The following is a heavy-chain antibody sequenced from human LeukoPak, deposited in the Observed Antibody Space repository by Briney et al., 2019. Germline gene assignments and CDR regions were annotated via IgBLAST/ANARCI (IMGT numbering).Heavy chain of an antibody. Sequence: GGSLRLSCAASGFTFSDYWMHWVRQAPGKGLVWVSRINSDGRNIRYADSVKGRFTISRDNAKNTLYLQMNSLTPEDTAVYYCAREGALGYGHYTYDYWGQGTLVTVSS. D-gene: IGHD4-17*01. J-gene: IGHJ4*02. V-gene: IGHV3-74*01. CDR1: GFTFSDYW. CDR3: AREGALGYGHYTYDY. CDR2: INSDGRNI.